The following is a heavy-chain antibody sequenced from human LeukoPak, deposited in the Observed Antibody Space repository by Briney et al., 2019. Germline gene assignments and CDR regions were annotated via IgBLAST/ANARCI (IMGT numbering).Heavy chain of an antibody. CDR2: IYPRDSDT. CDR3: TRLDCSTSCYPRDAFDI. J-gene: IGHJ3*02. Sequence: GESLKISRKGSGYSFTRYWIGWVRQMPGKGLEWMGIIYPRDSDTRYSPSFQGQVTISADKSINTAYLQWSSLKASDTAMYYCTRLDCSTSCYPRDAFDIWGQGTMVTVS. V-gene: IGHV5-51*01. D-gene: IGHD2-2*01. CDR1: GYSFTRYW.